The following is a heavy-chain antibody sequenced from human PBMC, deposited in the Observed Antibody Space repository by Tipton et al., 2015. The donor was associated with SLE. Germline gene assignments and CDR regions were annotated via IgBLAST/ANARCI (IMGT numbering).Heavy chain of an antibody. CDR1: GGSINTDNYY. D-gene: IGHD2-21*01. V-gene: IGHV4-39*01. CDR3: ASRPSGIPAPAFI. J-gene: IGHJ3*02. Sequence: TLSLTCTVSGGSINTDNYYWGWIRQPPGQGLEWIGAISSSGDTYYNPSLKIRVTISLNTPTNQFSLNLTSLTASDTAMYHCASRPSGIPAPAFIWGQGTMVTVSS. CDR2: ISSSGDT.